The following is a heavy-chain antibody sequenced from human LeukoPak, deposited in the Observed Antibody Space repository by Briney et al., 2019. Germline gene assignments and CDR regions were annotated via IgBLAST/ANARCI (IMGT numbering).Heavy chain of an antibody. V-gene: IGHV7-4-1*02. Sequence: GASVKVSCKASGYIFTNYGMNWVRQAPGQGPEWVGWINTNSGEPMYAQGFKGRFVISMDTSVSTAYLQINSLKTEDTAVYYCARAYQRLGELSLPDYWGQGTLVTVSS. CDR3: ARAYQRLGELSLPDY. D-gene: IGHD3-16*02. CDR2: INTNSGEP. CDR1: GYIFTNYG. J-gene: IGHJ4*02.